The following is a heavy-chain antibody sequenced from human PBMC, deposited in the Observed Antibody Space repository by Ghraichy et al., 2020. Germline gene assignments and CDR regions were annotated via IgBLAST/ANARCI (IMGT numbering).Heavy chain of an antibody. V-gene: IGHV4-59*01. Sequence: ETLSLTCTVSGVSISSYYCTWIRQPPGKGLEWIGYISYSGNTDYNPSLKSRVTMSVDTSKNQFSLKLKSVTTADTAIYYCARNEPTSTTAAGIHPFDNWGQGTLVTVSS. J-gene: IGHJ4*02. CDR2: ISYSGNT. CDR1: GVSISSYY. CDR3: ARNEPTSTTAAGIHPFDN. D-gene: IGHD6-13*01.